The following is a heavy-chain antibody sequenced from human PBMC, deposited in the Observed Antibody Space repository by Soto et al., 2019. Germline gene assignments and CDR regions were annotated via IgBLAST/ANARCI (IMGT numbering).Heavy chain of an antibody. V-gene: IGHV4-39*01. J-gene: IGHJ4*02. CDR2: IYYSGST. CDR1: GGSISSSRYY. Sequence: SETLSLTCTVSGGSISSSRYYWGWIRQPPGKGLEWIGSIYYSGSTYYNPSLKSRVTISVDTSKNQFSLKLSSVTAADTAVYYCARRTVTTSFDYWGQGTLVTVSS. D-gene: IGHD4-17*01. CDR3: ARRTVTTSFDY.